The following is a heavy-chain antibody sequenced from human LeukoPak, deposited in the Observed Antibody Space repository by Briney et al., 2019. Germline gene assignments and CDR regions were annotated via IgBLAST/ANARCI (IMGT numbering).Heavy chain of an antibody. V-gene: IGHV1-46*01. CDR3: ASTYDSSGYLDY. CDR2: INPSGGST. D-gene: IGHD3-22*01. J-gene: IGHJ4*02. CDR1: GYTFTSYY. Sequence: ASVKVSXKASGYTFTSYYMHWMRQAPGQGLEWMGIINPSGGSTSYAQKFQGRVTMTRDTSTSTVYMELSSLRSEDTAVYYCASTYDSSGYLDYWGQGTLVTVSS.